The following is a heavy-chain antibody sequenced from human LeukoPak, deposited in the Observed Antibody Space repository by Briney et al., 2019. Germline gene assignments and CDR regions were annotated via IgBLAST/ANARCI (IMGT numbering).Heavy chain of an antibody. CDR3: ARDSRRSHCSSTSCSGY. CDR1: GFTFSSYS. J-gene: IGHJ4*02. D-gene: IGHD2-2*01. CDR2: ISSSSSYI. V-gene: IGHV3-21*01. Sequence: GGSLRLSCAASGFTFSSYSMNWVRQAPGKGLEWVSSISSSSSYIYYADSVKGRFTISRDNAKNSPYLQMNSLRAEDTAVYYCARDSRRSHCSSTSCSGYWGQGTLVTVSS.